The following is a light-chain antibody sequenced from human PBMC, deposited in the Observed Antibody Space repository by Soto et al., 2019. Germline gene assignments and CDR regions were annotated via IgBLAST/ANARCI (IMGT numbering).Light chain of an antibody. V-gene: IGKV1-5*03. CDR1: QSISAW. CDR3: QHYNSYSEA. J-gene: IGKJ1*01. CDR2: KAS. Sequence: DIQMTPSPSTLSSSLGDSVSINCRASQSISAWLAWYQQKPGKAPKLLIYKASTLKSGVPSRFSGSGSGTEFTLTISSLQPDDFATYYCQHYNSYSEAFGQGTKVDIK.